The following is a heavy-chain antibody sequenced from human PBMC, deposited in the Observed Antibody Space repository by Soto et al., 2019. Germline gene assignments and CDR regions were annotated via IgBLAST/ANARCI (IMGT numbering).Heavy chain of an antibody. CDR2: IKGDGSVT. V-gene: IGHV3-7*03. CDR3: VIPTRSVRGMGV. J-gene: IGHJ6*02. D-gene: IGHD6-6*01. Sequence: LRLSCAASGFTFSNFWMSWARQAPGTGLEWVANIKGDGSVTQYVASVEGRFTISRDNAKYSLYLQMNSLRVEDTALYYCVIPTRSVRGMGVWGQGTTVTVSS. CDR1: GFTFSNFW.